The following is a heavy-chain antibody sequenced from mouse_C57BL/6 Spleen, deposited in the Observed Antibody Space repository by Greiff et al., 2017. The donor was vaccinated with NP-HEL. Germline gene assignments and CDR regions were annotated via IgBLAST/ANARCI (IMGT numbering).Heavy chain of an antibody. CDR3: ARPDMTNYYSMDY. D-gene: IGHD2-3*01. V-gene: IGHV5-6*01. J-gene: IGHJ4*01. Sequence: EVQVVESGGDLVKPGGSLKLSCAASGFTFSSYGMSWVRQTPDKRLEWVATISSGGSYTYYPDSVKGRFTISRDNAKNTLYLQMSSLKSEDTAVYYCARPDMTNYYSMDYWGQGTSVTVSS. CDR1: GFTFSSYG. CDR2: ISSGGSYT.